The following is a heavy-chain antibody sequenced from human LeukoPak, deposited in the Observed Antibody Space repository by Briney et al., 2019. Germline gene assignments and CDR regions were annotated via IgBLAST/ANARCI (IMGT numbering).Heavy chain of an antibody. V-gene: IGHV3-23*01. CDR1: GFTFSSYA. CDR2: ISGSGGST. Sequence: GGSLRLSCAASGFTFSSYAMSWVRQAPGKGLEWVSAISGSGGSTYYADSVKSRFTISRDNSKNTLYLQMNSLRAEDTAVYYCAKDLYYYDSSDYWGQGTLVTVSS. J-gene: IGHJ4*02. D-gene: IGHD3-22*01. CDR3: AKDLYYYDSSDY.